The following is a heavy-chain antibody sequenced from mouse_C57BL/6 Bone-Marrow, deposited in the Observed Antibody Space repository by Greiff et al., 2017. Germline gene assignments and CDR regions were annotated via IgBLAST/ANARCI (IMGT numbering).Heavy chain of an antibody. CDR1: GYTFTDYY. D-gene: IGHD2-1*01. V-gene: IGHV1-76*01. J-gene: IGHJ2*01. CDR3: ARAGIYYGSYFDY. CDR2: IYPGSGNT. Sequence: QVQLQQSGAELVRPGASVKLSCKASGYTFTDYYINWVKQRPGQGLEWIARIYPGSGNTYYNEKFKGKATLTAEKSSSTAYMQLSSLTSEDSAVYFCARAGIYYGSYFDYWGQGTTLTVSS.